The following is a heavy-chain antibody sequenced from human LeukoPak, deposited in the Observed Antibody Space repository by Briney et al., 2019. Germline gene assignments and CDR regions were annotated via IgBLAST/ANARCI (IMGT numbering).Heavy chain of an antibody. CDR3: ARDRDGYNYLESWAFDI. J-gene: IGHJ3*02. D-gene: IGHD5-24*01. Sequence: GGSLRLSCAASGFTVSSNYMNWVRQAPGKGLEWVSVIYSGGSTFYADSVKGRITISRDNSKNTLYLQMNSLRAEDTAVYYCARDRDGYNYLESWAFDIWGQGTMVTVSS. CDR1: GFTVSSNY. CDR2: IYSGGST. V-gene: IGHV3-66*01.